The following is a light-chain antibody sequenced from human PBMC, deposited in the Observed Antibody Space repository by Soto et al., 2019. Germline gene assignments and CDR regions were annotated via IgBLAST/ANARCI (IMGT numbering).Light chain of an antibody. J-gene: IGKJ5*01. CDR1: QSISTNY. CDR2: AAS. Sequence: EIVLTLSPGTLSLSPGESATLSCRVSQSISTNYLAWYQQKPGQAPRLLIYAASSRLTGIPDRFSGSGSGTDFTLTISRLEPEDFAVYYCQQYGRTFGQGTRLEMK. V-gene: IGKV3-20*01. CDR3: QQYGRT.